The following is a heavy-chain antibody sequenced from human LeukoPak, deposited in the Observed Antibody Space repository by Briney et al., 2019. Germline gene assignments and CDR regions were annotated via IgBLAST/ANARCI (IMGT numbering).Heavy chain of an antibody. J-gene: IGHJ6*02. Sequence: PGGSLRLSCAASGFTFSDYYMSWLRQAPGKGREWVSYISSSGSTIYYADSVKGRFTISRDNAKNSLYLQMNSLRAEDTAVYYCARSDSSGYYYINYYYYYGMDVWGQGTTVTVSS. CDR3: ARSDSSGYYYINYYYYYGMDV. V-gene: IGHV3-11*01. D-gene: IGHD3-22*01. CDR1: GFTFSDYY. CDR2: ISSSGSTI.